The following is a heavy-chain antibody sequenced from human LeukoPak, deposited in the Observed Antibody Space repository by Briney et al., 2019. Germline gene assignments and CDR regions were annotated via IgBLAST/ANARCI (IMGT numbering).Heavy chain of an antibody. CDR3: AVHYYGSGSYYYFDC. D-gene: IGHD3-10*01. CDR2: ISAYNGNT. V-gene: IGHV1-18*01. CDR1: GYTFTSYG. J-gene: IGHJ4*02. Sequence: ASVKVSCEASGYTFTSYGISWVRQAPGQGLEWMGWISAYNGNTNYAQKLQGRVTMTTDTSTSTAYMELRSLRSDDTAVYYCAVHYYGSGSYYYFDCWGQGTLVTVSS.